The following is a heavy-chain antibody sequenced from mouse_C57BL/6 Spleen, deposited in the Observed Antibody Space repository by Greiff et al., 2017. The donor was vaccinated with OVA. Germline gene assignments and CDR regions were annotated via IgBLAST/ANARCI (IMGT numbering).Heavy chain of an antibody. CDR3: ARRGGAQAYYYAMDY. CDR2: IYPRSGNT. Sequence: QVQLKQSGAELARPGASVKLSCKASGYTFTSYGISWVKQRTGQGLEWIGEIYPRSGNTYYNEKFKGKATLTADKSSSTAYMELRSLTSEDSAVYFCARRGGAQAYYYAMDYWGQGTSVTVSS. CDR1: GYTFTSYG. D-gene: IGHD3-2*02. J-gene: IGHJ4*01. V-gene: IGHV1-81*01.